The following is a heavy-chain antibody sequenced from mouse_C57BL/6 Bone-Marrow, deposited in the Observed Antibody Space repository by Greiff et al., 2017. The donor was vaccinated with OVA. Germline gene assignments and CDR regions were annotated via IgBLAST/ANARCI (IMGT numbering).Heavy chain of an antibody. CDR1: GFNIKDYY. D-gene: IGHD1-1*01. CDR2: IDPEDGET. Sequence: VQLKESGAELVKPRASVKLSCTASGFNIKDYYMHWVKQRTEQGLEWIGRIDPEDGETKYAPKFQGKATITADTSSNTAYLQLSSLTSEDTAVYYCARGRYYGSSYRRGFAYWGQGTLVTVSA. CDR3: ARGRYYGSSYRRGFAY. V-gene: IGHV14-2*01. J-gene: IGHJ3*01.